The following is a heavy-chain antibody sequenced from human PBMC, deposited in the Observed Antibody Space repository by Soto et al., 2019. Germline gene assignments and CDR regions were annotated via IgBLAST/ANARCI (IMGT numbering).Heavy chain of an antibody. CDR1: GFTFTNAW. V-gene: IGHV3-15*01. CDR2: IKSNADGGTT. CDR3: ATDLGRRSSLWFDY. J-gene: IGHJ4*02. Sequence: EVQLVESGGDLVKPGGSLRISCTASGFTFTNAWMTWVRQVPGKGLEWVGRIKSNADGGTTDYPAPVKGRFTISRDESRNTVYLHMNCLKTVDTAVYYCATDLGRRSSLWFDYWGQGTLVTVSS. D-gene: IGHD2-2*01.